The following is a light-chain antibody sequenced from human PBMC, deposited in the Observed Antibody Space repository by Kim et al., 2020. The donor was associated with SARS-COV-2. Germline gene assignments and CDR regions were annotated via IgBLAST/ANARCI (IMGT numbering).Light chain of an antibody. CDR1: SSNIGSKT. CDR3: VAWDDSLNGLV. Sequence: QSVLTQPPSASGTPGQRVTISCSGSSSNIGSKTVNWYQQVPGAAPKLLIYTNNQRPSGVPDRFSGSKSDTSASLAISGLQSEDEADYYCVAWDDSLNGLVFGRGTQLTVL. CDR2: TNN. V-gene: IGLV1-44*01. J-gene: IGLJ3*02.